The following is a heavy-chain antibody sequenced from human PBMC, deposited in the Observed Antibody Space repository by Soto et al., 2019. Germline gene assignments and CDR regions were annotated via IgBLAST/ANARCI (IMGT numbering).Heavy chain of an antibody. CDR2: IIPIFGTA. Sequence: ASVKVSCKASGGTFSSYAISWVRQAPGQGLEWMGGIIPIFGTANYAQKFQGRVTITADESTSTAYMELSSLRSEDTAVYYCARAPTYYYDSSGYYRSLEYYFDYWGQGTLVTVSS. V-gene: IGHV1-69*13. CDR1: GGTFSSYA. J-gene: IGHJ4*02. CDR3: ARAPTYYYDSSGYYRSLEYYFDY. D-gene: IGHD3-22*01.